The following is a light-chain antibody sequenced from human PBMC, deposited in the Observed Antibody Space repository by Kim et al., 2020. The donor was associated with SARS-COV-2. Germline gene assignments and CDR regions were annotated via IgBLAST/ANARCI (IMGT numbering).Light chain of an antibody. CDR2: GKN. Sequence: VALGRTVRITCQGDSLRSSYTTSYQQKPGQAPIVVVYGKNHRPSGIPDRFSGSSSGNTASLTITGTQAGDEADYYCNSRDNNDNVLFGGGTQLTVL. CDR1: SLRSSY. J-gene: IGLJ2*01. V-gene: IGLV3-19*01. CDR3: NSRDNNDNVL.